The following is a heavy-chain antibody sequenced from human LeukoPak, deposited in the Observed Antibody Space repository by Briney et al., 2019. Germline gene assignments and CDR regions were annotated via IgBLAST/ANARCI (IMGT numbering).Heavy chain of an antibody. J-gene: IGHJ4*02. CDR2: IYHSGST. V-gene: IGHV4-38-2*02. CDR3: ARAGYSSSWPFDY. Sequence: SETLSLTCTVSGYSISSGYYWGWIRQPPGKGLEWIGSIYHSGSTYYNPSLKSRVTISVDTSKNQFSLKLSSVTAADTAVYYCARAGYSSSWPFDYWGQGTLVTVSS. CDR1: GYSISSGYY. D-gene: IGHD6-13*01.